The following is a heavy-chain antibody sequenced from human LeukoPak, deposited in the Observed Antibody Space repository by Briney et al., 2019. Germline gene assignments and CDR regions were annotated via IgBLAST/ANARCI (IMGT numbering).Heavy chain of an antibody. CDR1: GYTFTSYY. D-gene: IGHD3-22*01. J-gene: IGHJ4*02. Sequence: ASVKVSCKASGYTFTSYYMHWVRQAPGQGLEGMGIINPSGGSTSYAQKFQGRVTMTRDTSTSTVYMELSSLRSEDMAVYYCARDSYHYYDSSGLNYWGQGTLVTVSS. CDR3: ARDSYHYYDSSGLNY. V-gene: IGHV1-46*01. CDR2: INPSGGST.